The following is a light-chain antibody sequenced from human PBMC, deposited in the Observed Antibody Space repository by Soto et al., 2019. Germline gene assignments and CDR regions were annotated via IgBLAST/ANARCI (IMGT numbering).Light chain of an antibody. CDR2: DTS. CDR3: YMYDT. J-gene: IGKJ1*01. Sequence: SPSALSVSKREGVTLSCRASQGIGDTLAWYQHKPGQTPRLLIDDTSTAATGVPPRFSGSKSGPEFILLHSGLQPDDFGPDSCYMYDTSCQGA. V-gene: IGKV3-15*01. CDR1: QGIGDT.